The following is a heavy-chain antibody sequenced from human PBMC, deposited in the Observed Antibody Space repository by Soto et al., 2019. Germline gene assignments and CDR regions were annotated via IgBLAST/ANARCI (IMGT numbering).Heavy chain of an antibody. CDR3: ARDQGGYSGYDPVDY. J-gene: IGHJ4*02. D-gene: IGHD5-12*01. Sequence: SLRLSCAASGFTFSSYSMNWVRQAPGKGLEWVSYISSRSSSIYYADSVKGRFTISRDNAKNSLFLQMNSLRDEDTAVYYCARDQGGYSGYDPVDYWGQGTLVTVSS. CDR1: GFTFSSYS. V-gene: IGHV3-48*02. CDR2: ISSRSSSI.